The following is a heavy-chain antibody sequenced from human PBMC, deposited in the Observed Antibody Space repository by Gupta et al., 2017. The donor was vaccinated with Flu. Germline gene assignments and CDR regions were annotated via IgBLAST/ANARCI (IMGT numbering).Heavy chain of an antibody. CDR2: LSNDCRNQ. Sequence: QVQLVQSGGGVVLPGSSLRLSCAASGFIFSDYGMHWVRQVPGKGLEWMAVLSNDCRNQWYGDRGRGRFTISRANSETTLILPINSLGRADTAVYYCENGGRHNWNFDGVDGGQGTIVTVSS. CDR3: ENGGRHNWNFDGVD. CDR1: GFIFSDYG. D-gene: IGHD1-7*01. V-gene: IGHV3-30*18. J-gene: IGHJ4*02.